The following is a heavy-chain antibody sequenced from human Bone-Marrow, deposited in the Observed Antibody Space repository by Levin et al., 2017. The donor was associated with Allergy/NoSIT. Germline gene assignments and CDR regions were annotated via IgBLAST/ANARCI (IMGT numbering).Heavy chain of an antibody. V-gene: IGHV4-39*07. J-gene: IGHJ4*02. CDR3: ARTLDPIYYYGSGSYYSGFDY. D-gene: IGHD3-10*01. Sequence: PSETLSLTCTVSGGSISSSSYYWGWIRQPPGKGLEWIGSIYYSGSTYYNPSLKSRVTISVDTSKNQFSLKLSSVTAADTAVYYCARTLDPIYYYGSGSYYSGFDYWGQGTLVTVSS. CDR2: IYYSGST. CDR1: GGSISSSSYY.